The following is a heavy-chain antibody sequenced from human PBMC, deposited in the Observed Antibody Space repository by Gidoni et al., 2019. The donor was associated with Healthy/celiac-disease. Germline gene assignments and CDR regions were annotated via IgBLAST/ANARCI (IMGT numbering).Heavy chain of an antibody. CDR2: IYYSGST. D-gene: IGHD4-17*01. CDR1: GGSISSYY. V-gene: IGHV4-59*01. CDR3: ARDDYGAYFDY. Sequence: QVQLQESGPGLVTPSETLSLTCTVSGGSISSYYWSWIRQPPGKGLEWIGYIYYSGSTNYNPSLKSRVTISVDTSKNQFSLKLSSVTAADTAVYYCARDDYGAYFDYWGQGTLVTVSS. J-gene: IGHJ4*02.